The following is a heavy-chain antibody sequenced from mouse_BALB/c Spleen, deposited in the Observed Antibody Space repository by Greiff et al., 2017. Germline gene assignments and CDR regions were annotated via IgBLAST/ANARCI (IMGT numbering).Heavy chain of an antibody. CDR3: VSYYGNYGAMDY. CDR2: IDPENGNT. J-gene: IGHJ4*01. Sequence: VHVKQSGAELVRPGALVKLSCKASGFNIKDYYMHWVKQRPEQGLEWIGWIDPENGNTIYDPKFQGKASITADTSSNTAYLQLSSLTSEDTAVYYCVSYYGNYGAMDYWGQGTSVTVSA. CDR1: GFNIKDYY. D-gene: IGHD2-10*01. V-gene: IGHV14-1*02.